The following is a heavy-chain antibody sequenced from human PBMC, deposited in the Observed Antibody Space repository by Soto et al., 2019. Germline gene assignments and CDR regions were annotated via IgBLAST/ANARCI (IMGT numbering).Heavy chain of an antibody. J-gene: IGHJ6*02. CDR2: INEGTST. V-gene: IGHV4-34*01. D-gene: IGHD3-22*01. CDR1: GGSLSGSY. CDR3: ATGRASYYDTSGYSPYYYYGLDV. Sequence: SETLSRTCAVSGGSLSGSYWNWIRQSPGKGLEWIAEINEGTSTNYNPSLKSRVTVSVDTSRNQFSLKLSSVTAADTAVYYCATGRASYYDTSGYSPYYYYGLDVWGQGTTVTV.